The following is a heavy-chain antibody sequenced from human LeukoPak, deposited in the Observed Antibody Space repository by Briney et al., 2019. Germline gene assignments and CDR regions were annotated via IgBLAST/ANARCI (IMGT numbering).Heavy chain of an antibody. Sequence: ASVKVSCKASGGTFSSYAISWVRQAPGQGLEWMGGIIPIFGTANYAQKFQGRVTITADESTSTAYMELSSLRSEDTAVYYCATIRSHIAVGVTPDYWGQGTLVTVSS. D-gene: IGHD6-19*01. CDR1: GGTFSSYA. V-gene: IGHV1-69*01. CDR3: ATIRSHIAVGVTPDY. CDR2: IIPIFGTA. J-gene: IGHJ4*02.